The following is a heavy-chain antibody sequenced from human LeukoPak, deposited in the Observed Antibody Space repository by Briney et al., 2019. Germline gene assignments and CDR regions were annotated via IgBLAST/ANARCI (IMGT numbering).Heavy chain of an antibody. CDR1: GFTFSNYA. D-gene: IGHD3-9*01. J-gene: IGHJ4*02. CDR2: ISDAARNQ. V-gene: IGHV3-30*04. Sequence: GGSLRLSCAASGFTFSNYAMHWVRQAPGKGLEWVATISDAARNQYYAASVKGRFSISRDNSKNTLFLQTNSLRPEDTAVYYCARSTGDFDHWGQGTLVTVSS. CDR3: ARSTGDFDH.